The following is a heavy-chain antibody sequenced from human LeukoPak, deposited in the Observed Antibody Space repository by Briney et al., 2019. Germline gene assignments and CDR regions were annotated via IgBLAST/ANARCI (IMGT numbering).Heavy chain of an antibody. CDR3: AREGGLASSGYRY. CDR1: GFTFSSYE. CDR2: ISSSGSTI. V-gene: IGHV3-48*03. D-gene: IGHD3-22*01. Sequence: GGSLRLSCAASGFTFSSYEMNGVRQAPGKGLEWVSYISSSGSTIYYADSVKGRFTISRDNAKNSLYLQMNSLRAEDTAVYYCAREGGLASSGYRYWGQGTLVTVSS. J-gene: IGHJ4*02.